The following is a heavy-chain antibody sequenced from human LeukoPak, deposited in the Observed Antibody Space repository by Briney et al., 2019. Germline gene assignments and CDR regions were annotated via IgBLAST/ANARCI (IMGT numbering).Heavy chain of an antibody. CDR2: ISYDGSNK. Sequence: GRSLRLSCAASGFTFSSYGMHWVRQAPGKGLEWVAVISYDGSNKYYADSVKGRFTISRDNSKNTLYLQMNSLRAEDTAVYYCARDRSGWNAFDIWGQGTMVTVSS. J-gene: IGHJ3*02. CDR3: ARDRSGWNAFDI. V-gene: IGHV3-30*19. CDR1: GFTFSSYG. D-gene: IGHD6-19*01.